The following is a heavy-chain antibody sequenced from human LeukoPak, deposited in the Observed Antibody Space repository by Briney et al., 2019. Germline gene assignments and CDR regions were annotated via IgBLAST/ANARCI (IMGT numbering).Heavy chain of an antibody. CDR3: AKAVSSGYGAYYFDY. D-gene: IGHD3-22*01. CDR1: GFTFSSYA. Sequence: GGSLRLSCTASGFTFSSYAMSWVRQARGKGLEWVSALSGSVGSTYYADSVKGRFTISRDNSKNTLYLQMNSLRAEDTAVYYCAKAVSSGYGAYYFDYWGQGTLVTVSS. J-gene: IGHJ4*02. V-gene: IGHV3-23*01. CDR2: LSGSVGST.